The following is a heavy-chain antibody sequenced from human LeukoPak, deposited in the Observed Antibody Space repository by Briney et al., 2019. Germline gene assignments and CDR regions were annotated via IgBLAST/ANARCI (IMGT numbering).Heavy chain of an antibody. V-gene: IGHV4-59*01. J-gene: IGHJ4*02. D-gene: IGHD3-3*01. CDR3: ATYSNDFWSGQHFFDF. CDR1: GASMSTYY. Sequence: SETRSLTCTVSGASMSTYYWSWIRQPPGKGLEWIGYISYSGSTNFNPALKSRVTISVDTSKNQFSLRLNSVTASDTAVFYCATYSNDFWSGQHFFDFWGQGILVAVSS. CDR2: ISYSGST.